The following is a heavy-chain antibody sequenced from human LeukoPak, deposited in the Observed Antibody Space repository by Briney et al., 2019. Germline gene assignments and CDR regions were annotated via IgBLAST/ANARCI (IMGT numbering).Heavy chain of an antibody. CDR3: ARAYSSGWYASHYYYYMDV. J-gene: IGHJ6*03. Sequence: ASVKVSCKASGYTFSGYYMNWVRQAPGQWLEWMGWISAYNGNTNYAQKLQGRVTMTTDTSTSTAYMELRSLRSDDTAVYYCARAYSSGWYASHYYYYMDVWGKGTTVTVSS. D-gene: IGHD6-19*01. CDR1: GYTFSGYY. CDR2: ISAYNGNT. V-gene: IGHV1-18*01.